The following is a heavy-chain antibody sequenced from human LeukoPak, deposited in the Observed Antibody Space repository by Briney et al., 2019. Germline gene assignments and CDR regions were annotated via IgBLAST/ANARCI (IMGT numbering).Heavy chain of an antibody. J-gene: IGHJ4*02. CDR1: GLIFSDNY. V-gene: IGHV3-11*01. D-gene: IGHD3-3*01. CDR3: ARAEWLQPFDF. CDR2: ISSSGSTI. Sequence: GGSLRLSCAASGLIFSDNYMSWIRQAPGKGLEWVSYISSSGSTIYYADPVRGRFTISRDNTKNSLYLQMNSLRVEDTAVYYCARAEWLQPFDFWGQGTLVTVSS.